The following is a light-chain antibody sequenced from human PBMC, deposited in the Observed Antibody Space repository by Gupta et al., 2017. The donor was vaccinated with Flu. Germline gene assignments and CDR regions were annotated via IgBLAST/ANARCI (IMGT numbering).Light chain of an antibody. V-gene: IGLV4-69*01. CDR1: SGRSNYA. Sequence: QLVLTQPPSASASLGASVKLTCTLSSGRSNYAIAWHQQQPEKGPRYLMVLNSDGSHSTGDGIPDRVSGSSSAAALSLTISSLQSEDESYYYSQTWGTGFRVFGGGTKLTVL. CDR3: QTWGTGFRV. J-gene: IGLJ3*02. CDR2: LNSDGSH.